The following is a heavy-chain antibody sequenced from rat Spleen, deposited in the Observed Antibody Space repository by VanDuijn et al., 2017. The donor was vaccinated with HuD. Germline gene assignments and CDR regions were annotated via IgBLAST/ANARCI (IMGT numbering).Heavy chain of an antibody. V-gene: IGHV5-31*01. D-gene: IGHD1-12*02. J-gene: IGHJ2*01. CDR2: ITNARGGT. CDR3: TTDTFYDGTYYPGGFDY. Sequence: EVQLVESGGGLVQPGRSLKLSCITSGFTFNYYWMTWIRQAPGTGLEWVASITNARGGTHYPDSVKGRFTISRDNAKSTLSLQLDSLRSEDTATYYCTTDTFYDGTYYPGGFDYWGQGVMVTVSS. CDR1: GFTFNYYW.